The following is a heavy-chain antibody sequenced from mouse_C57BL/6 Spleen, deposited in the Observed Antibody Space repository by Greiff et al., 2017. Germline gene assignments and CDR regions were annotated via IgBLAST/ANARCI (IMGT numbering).Heavy chain of an antibody. CDR3: ARETAQARDY. J-gene: IGHJ2*01. V-gene: IGHV1-82*01. CDR1: GYAFSSSW. D-gene: IGHD3-2*02. Sequence: QVQLQQSGPELVKPGASVKISCKASGYAFSSSWRNWVKQRPGKGLEWIGRIYPGDGDTNYNGKFKGKATLTVDKPSSTAYMQLSSLTSEDSAVYYCARETAQARDYWGQGTTLTVSS. CDR2: IYPGDGDT.